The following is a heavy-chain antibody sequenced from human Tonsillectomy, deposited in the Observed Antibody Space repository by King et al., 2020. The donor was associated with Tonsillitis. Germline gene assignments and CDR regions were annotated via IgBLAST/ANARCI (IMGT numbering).Heavy chain of an antibody. D-gene: IGHD7-27*01. V-gene: IGHV4-59*08. J-gene: IGHJ4*02. CDR3: ARHRYWGSGFDY. Sequence: QLQESGPGLVKPSETLSLTCTVSGGSISSYYWSWIRQPPGKGLEWIGYIYYSGSTNYNPSLKSRVTISVDTSKNQFSLKLSSVTAADTAVYYCARHRYWGSGFDYWGQGTLVTVSS. CDR2: IYYSGST. CDR1: GGSISSYY.